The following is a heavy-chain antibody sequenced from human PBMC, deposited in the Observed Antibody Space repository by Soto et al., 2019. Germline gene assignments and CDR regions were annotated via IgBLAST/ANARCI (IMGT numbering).Heavy chain of an antibody. J-gene: IGHJ6*03. V-gene: IGHV3-30-3*01. CDR1: GFTFSSGA. D-gene: IGHD5-12*01. CDR3: ARDRGYSGYDYYYYYYMDV. Sequence: GGSLRLSCAASGFTFSSGAMHWVRQAPGKGLEWVAVISYDGSNKYYADSVKGRFTISRDNSKNTLYLQMNSLRAEDTAVYYCARDRGYSGYDYYYYYYMDVWGKGTTVTV. CDR2: ISYDGSNK.